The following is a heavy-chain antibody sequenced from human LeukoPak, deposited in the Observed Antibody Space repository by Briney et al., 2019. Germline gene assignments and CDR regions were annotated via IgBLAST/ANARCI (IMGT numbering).Heavy chain of an antibody. V-gene: IGHV3-23*01. CDR1: GFTFSSYA. Sequence: AGGSLRLSCAASGFTFSSYAMSWARHAPGKGRVWVSDINGSGGNRYYAYSVKGRFTISRDNSKHTLYLQVNSLRADDTAVYDCAKHLWRDLLWSGEGYYFGFWGQGTVVPVSS. D-gene: IGHD2-21*01. CDR2: INGSGGNR. J-gene: IGHJ4*02. CDR3: AKHLWRDLLWSGEGYYFGF.